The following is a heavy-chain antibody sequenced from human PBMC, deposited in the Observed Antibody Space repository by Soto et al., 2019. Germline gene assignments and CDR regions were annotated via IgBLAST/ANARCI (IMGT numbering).Heavy chain of an antibody. Sequence: GSLRLSCAASGFTFSSYSMNWVRQAPGKGLEWVSYISSSSSTIYYADSVKGRFTISRDNAKNSLYLQMNSLRAEDTAVYYCARDTSLSPLDLEPFDYWGKGTLVTVSS. V-gene: IGHV3-48*01. CDR2: ISSSSSTI. CDR1: GFTFSSYS. D-gene: IGHD1-1*01. CDR3: ARDTSLSPLDLEPFDY. J-gene: IGHJ4*02.